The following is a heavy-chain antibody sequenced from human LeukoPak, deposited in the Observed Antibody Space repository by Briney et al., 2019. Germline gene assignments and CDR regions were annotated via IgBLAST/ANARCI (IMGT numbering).Heavy chain of an antibody. CDR1: GYTFTGYY. J-gene: IGHJ5*02. CDR3: ARDPSGSYYGGFDP. V-gene: IGHV1-2*02. Sequence: GASVKVSCKVSGYTFTGYYMHWVRQAPGQGLEWMGWINPNSGGTNYAQKFQGRVTMTRDTSINTAYMELSRLRSDDTAVYYCARDPSGSYYGGFDPWGQGTLVSVSS. D-gene: IGHD1-26*01. CDR2: INPNSGGT.